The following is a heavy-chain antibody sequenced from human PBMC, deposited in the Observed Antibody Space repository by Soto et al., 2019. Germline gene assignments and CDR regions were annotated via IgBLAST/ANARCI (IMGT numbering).Heavy chain of an antibody. CDR3: ATTLMVRGLYDY. J-gene: IGHJ4*02. D-gene: IGHD3-10*01. CDR1: GGSVSSGSYY. CDR2: IYYSGST. Sequence: SETLSLTCTFSGGSVSSGSYYWSWLRQPPGKGLEWIGYIYYSGSTNYNPSLKGRFTISRDNAKNSLYLQMNSLRAEDTAVYYCATTLMVRGLYDYWGQGTLVTV. V-gene: IGHV4-61*01.